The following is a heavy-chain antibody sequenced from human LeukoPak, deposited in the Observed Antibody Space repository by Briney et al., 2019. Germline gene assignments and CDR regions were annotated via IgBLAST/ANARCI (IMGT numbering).Heavy chain of an antibody. J-gene: IGHJ4*02. D-gene: IGHD2-2*02. Sequence: ASVKVSFKASGYTFTSYGISWVRQAPGQGLEWMGWISAYNGNTNYAQKLQGRVTITTDTSTSTAYMELRSLRSDDTAVYYCARDGLPYCSSTSCYTTFDYWGQGTLVTVSS. CDR3: ARDGLPYCSSTSCYTTFDY. V-gene: IGHV1-18*01. CDR2: ISAYNGNT. CDR1: GYTFTSYG.